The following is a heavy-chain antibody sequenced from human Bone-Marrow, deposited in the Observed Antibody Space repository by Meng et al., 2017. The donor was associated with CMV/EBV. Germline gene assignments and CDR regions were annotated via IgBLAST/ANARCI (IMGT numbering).Heavy chain of an antibody. CDR3: ARGRVVAWVRIVGAMSY. CDR2: MNPNSGNT. CDR1: GYTFTSYD. Sequence: ASVKVSCKASGYTFTSYDINWVRQATGQGLEWIGWMNPNSGNTGYAQKFQGRVTMTRNTSISTAYMELSSLRSEDTAVYYCARGRVVAWVRIVGAMSYWGQGTRVTGSS. V-gene: IGHV1-8*01. D-gene: IGHD1-26*01. J-gene: IGHJ4*02.